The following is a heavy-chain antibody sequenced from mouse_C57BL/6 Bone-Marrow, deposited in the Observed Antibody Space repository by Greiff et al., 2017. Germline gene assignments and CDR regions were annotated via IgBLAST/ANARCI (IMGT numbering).Heavy chain of an antibody. D-gene: IGHD1-1*01. J-gene: IGHJ4*01. CDR1: GYTFTSYG. V-gene: IGHV1-58*01. CDR2: IYIGNGYT. CDR3: AYYGSAYAMDY. Sequence: VQLKESGAELVRPGSSVKMSCKSSGYTFTSYGINWVKQRPGQGLEWIGYIYIGNGYTEYNEKFKGKATLTSDTSSSTAYMQLSSLTSEDSAIYCCAYYGSAYAMDYWGQGTSVTVSS.